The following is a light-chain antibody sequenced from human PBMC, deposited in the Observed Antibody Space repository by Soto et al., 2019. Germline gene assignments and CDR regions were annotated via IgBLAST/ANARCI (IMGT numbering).Light chain of an antibody. CDR2: DAT. Sequence: EIVLTQSPATLSLSPGERATLSCRASQSVDNHLAWYQQKPGQAPRLLIYDATNRATDIPARFSGSGSGTDFTLTISSVEPEDFVVYYCQQRSYWPRTFGQGTKVDIK. J-gene: IGKJ1*01. V-gene: IGKV3-11*01. CDR1: QSVDNH. CDR3: QQRSYWPRT.